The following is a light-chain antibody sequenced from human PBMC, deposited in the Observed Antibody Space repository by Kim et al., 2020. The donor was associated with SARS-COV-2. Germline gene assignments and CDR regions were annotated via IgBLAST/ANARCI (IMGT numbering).Light chain of an antibody. CDR2: HDD. V-gene: IGLV3-21*04. CDR1: NIGSKR. CDR3: QAWDSSTDHYV. J-gene: IGLJ1*01. Sequence: SYELTQPPSVSVAPGKTARITCGGDNIGSKRVHWYQQKPGQAPVMGIYHDDDRPSRIPERFSDSNSGNTATLTITRVEAGDEADFYCQAWDSSTDHYVFG.